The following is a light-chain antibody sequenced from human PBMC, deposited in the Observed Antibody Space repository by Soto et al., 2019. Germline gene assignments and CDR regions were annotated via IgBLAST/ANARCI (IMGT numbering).Light chain of an antibody. CDR2: GAS. CDR3: QQYGTSAPIT. J-gene: IGKJ5*01. V-gene: IGKV3-20*01. CDR1: QSVSSNY. Sequence: EIVLTQSPGTLSLSPGERATLSCRASQSVSSNYLAWYQQKPGQAPSLLIYGASSRATGIPDRFSGSGSGTGFTLTISRLEPEDFGMYYCQQYGTSAPITFGQGTRVEIE.